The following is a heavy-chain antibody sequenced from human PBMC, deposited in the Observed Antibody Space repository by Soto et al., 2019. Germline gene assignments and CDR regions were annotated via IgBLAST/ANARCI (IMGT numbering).Heavy chain of an antibody. D-gene: IGHD2-15*01. CDR3: AREFCSGGTCHGSFDQ. CDR2: ISGGTGST. CDR1: GFSFSVHY. V-gene: IGHV3-11*01. J-gene: IGHJ4*02. Sequence: QVQLVESGGGLVKPGGSLRLSCAASGFSFSVHYMTWIRQAPGKGLEWISYISGGTGSTFYADSVRGRFTISRDNSKNSLYLQMNSLRAEDTAVYYCAREFCSGGTCHGSFDQWGQGTLVTVSS.